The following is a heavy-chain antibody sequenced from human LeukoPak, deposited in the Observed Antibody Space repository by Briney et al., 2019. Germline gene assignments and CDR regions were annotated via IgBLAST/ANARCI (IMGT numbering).Heavy chain of an antibody. J-gene: IGHJ4*02. D-gene: IGHD4-11*01. CDR3: ARRGTVTTERFDY. V-gene: IGHV4-30-2*03. CDR2: IYYSSST. CDR1: GGSFSSGGYS. Sequence: PSETLTLTCAVSGGSFSSGGYSWRRIRPPPGKGLVWIGSIYYSSSTYYNPSLKSRVTISVDTSKDQFSLKLSSVTAADTAVYYCARRGTVTTERFDYWGQGTLVTVSS.